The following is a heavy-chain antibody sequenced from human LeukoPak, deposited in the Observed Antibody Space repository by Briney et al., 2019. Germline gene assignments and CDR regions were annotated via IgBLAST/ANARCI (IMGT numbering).Heavy chain of an antibody. CDR1: GFIFSSYG. J-gene: IGHJ4*02. CDR2: IGRSDTYI. Sequence: PGGSLRLSCAASGFIFSSYGMNWVRQAPGKGLEWVSSIGRSDTYIYYADSVTGRFTISRDNAKNSLYLQMSSLRAEDTAVYFCARRASTERGHSYGLDYWGQGALVTVSS. D-gene: IGHD5-18*01. CDR3: ARRASTERGHSYGLDY. V-gene: IGHV3-21*01.